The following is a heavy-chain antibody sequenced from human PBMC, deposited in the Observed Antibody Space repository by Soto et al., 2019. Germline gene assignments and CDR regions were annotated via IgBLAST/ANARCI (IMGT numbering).Heavy chain of an antibody. D-gene: IGHD2-21*02. CDR1: GGSISSGGYY. CDR3: AREKDLAYCGGDCSARPATFDY. V-gene: IGHV4-31*03. J-gene: IGHJ4*02. CDR2: IYYSGST. Sequence: PSETLSLTCTVSGGSISSGGYYWSWIRQHPGKGLEWIGYIYYSGSTYYNPSLKSRVTISVDTSKNQFSLKLSSVTAADTAVYYCAREKDLAYCGGDCSARPATFDYWGQGTLVTVSS.